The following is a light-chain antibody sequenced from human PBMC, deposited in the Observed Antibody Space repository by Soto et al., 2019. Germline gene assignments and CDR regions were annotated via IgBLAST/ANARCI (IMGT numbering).Light chain of an antibody. CDR1: QGISNY. Sequence: DIQMTQSPSAMSASVGDRVTITCRASQGISNYLAWFQQKPGKVPKRLIYGASSLQSGVPSRFSGSGSGTEFILTINNLQPEDFASYFCLQVYSFPRTFGLGTKV. V-gene: IGKV1-17*03. CDR2: GAS. J-gene: IGKJ1*01. CDR3: LQVYSFPRT.